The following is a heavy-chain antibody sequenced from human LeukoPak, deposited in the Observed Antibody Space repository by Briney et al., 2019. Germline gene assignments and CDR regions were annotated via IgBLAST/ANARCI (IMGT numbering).Heavy chain of an antibody. Sequence: KPSETLSLTCAVYGGSFSGYYWSWIRQPPGKGLEWIGEINHSGSTNYNPSLKSRVTISVDTSKNQFSLKLSSVTAADTAVYYCARGRPYLKSGYDYWGQGTLVTVSS. D-gene: IGHD3-10*01. J-gene: IGHJ4*02. CDR2: INHSGST. CDR1: GGSFSGYY. CDR3: ARGRPYLKSGYDY. V-gene: IGHV4-34*01.